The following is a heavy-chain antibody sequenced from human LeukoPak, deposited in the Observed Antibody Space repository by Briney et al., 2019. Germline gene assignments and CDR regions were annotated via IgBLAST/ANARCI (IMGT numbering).Heavy chain of an antibody. CDR1: GFTFSNHA. Sequence: GGSLRLSCVASGFTFSNHAMSWVRQAPGKGLEWIAALNGGCTFFQDSVRGRFTISRDNSKNTLYLQLNSLRGDDTAVYYCVKEVTGYGYFDYWGQGTLVTVSS. D-gene: IGHD2-2*03. V-gene: IGHV3-23*01. CDR3: VKEVTGYGYFDY. J-gene: IGHJ4*02. CDR2: LNGGCT.